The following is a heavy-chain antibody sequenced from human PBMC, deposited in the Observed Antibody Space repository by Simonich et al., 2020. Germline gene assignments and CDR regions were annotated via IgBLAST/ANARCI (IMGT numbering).Heavy chain of an antibody. V-gene: IGHV3-23*01. CDR1: GFTFSSYA. J-gene: IGHJ3*02. D-gene: IGHD3-22*01. CDR3: AKDLRERITMIVVVIDAFDI. Sequence: GGGLVQPGGSLRLSCAASGFTFSSYAMSWVRQAPGKGLEWVSAISGSGGSTYYTDPVKGRFTISRDNSKNTLYLQMNSLRAEDTAVYYCAKDLRERITMIVVVIDAFDIWGQGTMVTVSS. CDR2: ISGSGGST.